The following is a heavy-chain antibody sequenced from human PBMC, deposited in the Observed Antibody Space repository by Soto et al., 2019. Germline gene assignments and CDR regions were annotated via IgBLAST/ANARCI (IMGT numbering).Heavy chain of an antibody. D-gene: IGHD3-10*01. CDR3: AKVLIWFGQRLGLDV. V-gene: IGHV3-23*01. CDR1: GFAFSSQA. J-gene: IGHJ6*02. CDR2: ISGSGGTL. Sequence: RLSCAATGFAFSSQAMSWVRQAPGKGLEWVSGISGSGGTLYYADSVKGRFTISRDNSMNTLYLQMNSLRAADTAVFYCAKVLIWFGQRLGLDVWGQGNTVTVSS.